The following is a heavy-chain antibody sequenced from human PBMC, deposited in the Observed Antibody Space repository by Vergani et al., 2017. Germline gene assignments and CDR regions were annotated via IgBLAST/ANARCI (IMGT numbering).Heavy chain of an antibody. V-gene: IGHV5-51*01. J-gene: IGHJ4*02. CDR1: EYSFGNYW. Sequence: EVELVQSGPEMRKPGESLKISCKGSEYSFGNYWIVWVRQMPGKGLEWMGIIYPADSDTRYSPSFQGQVTRSADKSISTAFLQWDSLKASDTALYYCARHTTYTDSWGQGTLVTVSS. CDR2: IYPADSDT. CDR3: ARHTTYTDS. D-gene: IGHD1-1*01.